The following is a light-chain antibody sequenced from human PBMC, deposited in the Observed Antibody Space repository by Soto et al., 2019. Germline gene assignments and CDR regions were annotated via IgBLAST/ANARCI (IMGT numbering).Light chain of an antibody. CDR3: QQDYNSLS. Sequence: PGERATLSCRASQSINSGYLSCYQQTPGQAPRLLIYGASTRATGIPARFSGSGSGTDFTLIISSLQPEDFALYYCQQDYNSLSFGGGTTVEIK. V-gene: IGKV3D-7*01. J-gene: IGKJ4*01. CDR2: GAS. CDR1: QSINSGY.